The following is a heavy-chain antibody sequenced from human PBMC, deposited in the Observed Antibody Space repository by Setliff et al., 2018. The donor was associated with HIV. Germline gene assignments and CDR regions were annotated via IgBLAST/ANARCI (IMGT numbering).Heavy chain of an antibody. Sequence: SVKVSCKTSGYTFTDYYMHWVRQAPGQGLEWMGGIIPVFGTANYAQTFQGRVTITADESTSTAYMELSGLRSEDTAVYYCARGLRGVVKGRYYYMDVWGKGTTVTVSS. CDR2: IIPVFGTA. J-gene: IGHJ6*03. CDR3: ARGLRGVVKGRYYYMDV. V-gene: IGHV1-69*13. CDR1: GYTFTDYY. D-gene: IGHD3-10*01.